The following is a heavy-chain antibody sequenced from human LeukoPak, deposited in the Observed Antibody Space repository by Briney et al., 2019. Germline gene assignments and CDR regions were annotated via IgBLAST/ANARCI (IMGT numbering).Heavy chain of an antibody. V-gene: IGHV3-7*01. J-gene: IGHJ4*02. CDR1: GFTFSSYW. CDR2: IKQDGSEK. CDR3: ASGRQLGY. Sequence: GGSLRLSCAASGFTFSSYWMSWGRRAPGKGVEGVDNIKQDGSEKYYLDSVKGGVTISRDNAKNSLYLQMNSLRAEDTALYYCASGRQLGYWGQGTLVTVSS. D-gene: IGHD3-16*01.